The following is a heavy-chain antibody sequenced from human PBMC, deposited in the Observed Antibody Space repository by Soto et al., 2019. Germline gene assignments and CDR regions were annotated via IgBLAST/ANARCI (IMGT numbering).Heavy chain of an antibody. J-gene: IGHJ4*02. CDR1: GFTFSSYA. Sequence: EVQLLESGGGLVQPGGSLRLSCAASGFTFSSYAMSWVRQAPGKGLEWVSAISGSGGSTYYADSVKGRFTISRDNSKNTLYLQMNRLRAEDTAVYYCAYLDYDFWSGEDYWGQGTLVTVSS. D-gene: IGHD3-3*01. CDR3: AYLDYDFWSGEDY. CDR2: ISGSGGST. V-gene: IGHV3-23*01.